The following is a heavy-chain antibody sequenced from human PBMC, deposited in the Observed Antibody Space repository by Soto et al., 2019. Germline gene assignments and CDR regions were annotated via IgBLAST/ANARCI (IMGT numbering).Heavy chain of an antibody. CDR2: IWTRGST. J-gene: IGHJ4*02. D-gene: IGHD3-16*01. CDR1: GDSMSKYY. Sequence: QVQLQESGPGLVKPSETLSLTCNVSGDSMSKYYWSWVRQPAGKGLEWIGRIWTRGSTKYNPSLKSRVTMSIDTANKHFSLDLKSVTAADTAVYYCARTVGAAYYFDFWGQGVLVTVSS. CDR3: ARTVGAAYYFDF. V-gene: IGHV4-4*07.